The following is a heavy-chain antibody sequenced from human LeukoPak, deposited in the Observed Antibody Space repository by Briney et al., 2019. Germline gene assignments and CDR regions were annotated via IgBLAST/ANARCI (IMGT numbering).Heavy chain of an antibody. CDR3: ARVRNLGAGPEYNDI. D-gene: IGHD3-22*01. CDR1: GFTFSSYS. Sequence: GGSLRLSCAASGFTFSSYSMNWVRQAPGKGLEWVSSISSSSSYIYYADSVKGRFTISRDNAKNSLYLQMNSLRAEDTAVYYCARVRNLGAGPEYNDIWGQGTLVTVSS. V-gene: IGHV3-21*01. CDR2: ISSSSSYI. J-gene: IGHJ4*02.